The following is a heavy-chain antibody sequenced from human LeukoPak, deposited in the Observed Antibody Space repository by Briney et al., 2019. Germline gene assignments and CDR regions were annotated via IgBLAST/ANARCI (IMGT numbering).Heavy chain of an antibody. CDR2: ISSSSSYI. D-gene: IGHD2-15*01. Sequence: GGSLRLSCAASGFTFSSYSMNWVRQAPGKGLEWVSSISSSSSYIYYADSVKGRFTISRDNSKNTLYLQMNSLRAEDTAVYYCAKDIAGGLPLGAFDIWGQGTMVTVSS. V-gene: IGHV3-21*04. J-gene: IGHJ3*02. CDR1: GFTFSSYS. CDR3: AKDIAGGLPLGAFDI.